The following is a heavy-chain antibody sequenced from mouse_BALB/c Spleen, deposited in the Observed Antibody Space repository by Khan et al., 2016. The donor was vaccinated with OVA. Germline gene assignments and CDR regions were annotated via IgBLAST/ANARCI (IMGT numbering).Heavy chain of an antibody. J-gene: IGHJ3*01. D-gene: IGHD1-1*01. CDR3: ARYFGSRFAY. CDR2: IYPGDGDT. Sequence: QVQLQQSGAELVRPGSSVKISCKASGYTFSSSWMNWVKQRPGQGLEWIGQIYPGDGDTNYNGKFRGKATLTADKSSRQAYMQLSSLTSEDSAVYFCARYFGSRFAYWGQGTLVTVSA. CDR1: GYTFSSSW. V-gene: IGHV1-80*01.